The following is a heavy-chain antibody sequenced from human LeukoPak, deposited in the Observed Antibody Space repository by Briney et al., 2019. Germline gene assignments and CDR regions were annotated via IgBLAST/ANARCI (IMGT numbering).Heavy chain of an antibody. Sequence: SETLSLTCTVSGGSISGGGYYWSWIRQHPGKGLEWIGYIYYSGSTYYNPSLKSRVTISIDTSKNQFSLKLNSVTAADTAMYYCARFSNTMMYAIFDYWGQGTLVAVSS. J-gene: IGHJ4*02. D-gene: IGHD2-8*01. V-gene: IGHV4-31*03. CDR1: GGSISGGGYY. CDR2: IYYSGST. CDR3: ARFSNTMMYAIFDY.